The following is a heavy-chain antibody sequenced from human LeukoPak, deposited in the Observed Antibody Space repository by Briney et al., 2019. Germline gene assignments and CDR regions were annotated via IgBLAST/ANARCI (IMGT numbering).Heavy chain of an antibody. J-gene: IGHJ4*02. Sequence: PSETLSLTCTVSGGSISSYYWSWIRQPLGKGLEWIGYIYYSGSTNYNPSLKSRVTISVDTSKNQFSLKLSSVTAADTAVYYCARDLYCGGDCYFVDYWGQGTLVTVSS. CDR1: GGSISSYY. CDR2: IYYSGST. D-gene: IGHD2-21*02. V-gene: IGHV4-59*12. CDR3: ARDLYCGGDCYFVDY.